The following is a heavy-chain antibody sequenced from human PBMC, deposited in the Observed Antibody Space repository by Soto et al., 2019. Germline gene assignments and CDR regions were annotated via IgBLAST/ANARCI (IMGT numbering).Heavy chain of an antibody. CDR2: ISGYNGYT. J-gene: IGHJ4*02. CDR3: ARDPGLMTGTTIPEPGYFDS. V-gene: IGHV1-18*04. D-gene: IGHD1-7*01. CDR1: GYTFTNYG. Sequence: AVKVSCKASGYTFTNYGISWVRQAPGQGPEWMGWISGYNGYTRYAQKFQGRLTMTTDTATSTAYMELRSLRSDDTAVYYCARDPGLMTGTTIPEPGYFDSWGQGTLVTVSS.